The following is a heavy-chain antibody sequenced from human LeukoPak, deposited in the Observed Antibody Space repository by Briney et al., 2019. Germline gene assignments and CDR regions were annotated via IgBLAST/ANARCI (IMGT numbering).Heavy chain of an antibody. Sequence: ASVKVSCTVSGYTLTELSLHWVRQAPGKGLEWVGGFDPEDGETIYAQKFQGRVTMTEDTSTDTAYMELSSLRSEDTAVYYCATETISGSASRRIRWFDPWGQGTLVTVSS. CDR2: FDPEDGET. J-gene: IGHJ5*02. V-gene: IGHV1-24*01. D-gene: IGHD1-26*01. CDR1: GYTLTELS. CDR3: ATETISGSASRRIRWFDP.